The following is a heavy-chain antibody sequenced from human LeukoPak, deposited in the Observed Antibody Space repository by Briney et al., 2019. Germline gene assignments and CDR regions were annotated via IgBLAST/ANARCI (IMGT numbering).Heavy chain of an antibody. D-gene: IGHD1-26*01. J-gene: IGHJ4*02. Sequence: PGGSLRLSCAASGFTFSSYSMNWVRQAPGKGLEWVSSISSSSSYIYYADSVKGRFTISRDNAKNSLYLQMNSLRAEDTAVYYCARDFLGISGSYTDYWGQGTLVTVSS. V-gene: IGHV3-21*01. CDR2: ISSSSSYI. CDR3: ARDFLGISGSYTDY. CDR1: GFTFSSYS.